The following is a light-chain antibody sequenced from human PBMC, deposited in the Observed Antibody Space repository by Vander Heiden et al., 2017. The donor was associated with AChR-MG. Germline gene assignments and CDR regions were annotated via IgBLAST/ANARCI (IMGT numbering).Light chain of an antibody. CDR2: AAS. CDR3: QQSYSTLGYT. CDR1: QSISVY. V-gene: IGKV1-39*01. Sequence: IQMTQSPSSRSASVGDRVTITCRASQSISVYLNWYQHKPGKAPKLLIYAASTLETGVPSRFSGSGSGTDFTLTISSLQPEDFATDFCQQSYSTLGYTFGQGTKMEIK. J-gene: IGKJ2*01.